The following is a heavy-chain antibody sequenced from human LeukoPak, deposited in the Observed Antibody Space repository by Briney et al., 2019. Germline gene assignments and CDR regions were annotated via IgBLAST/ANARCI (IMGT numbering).Heavy chain of an antibody. CDR1: GGSISSGSYY. D-gene: IGHD1-26*01. CDR3: ARDIGDYYYYMDV. V-gene: IGHV4-61*02. J-gene: IGHJ6*03. Sequence: SETLSLTCTVSGGSISSGSYYWSWIRQPAGKGLEWIGRIYTSGSTNYNPSLKSRVTISVDTSKNQFSLKLSSVTAADTAVYYCARDIGDYYYYMDVWGKGTTVTVPS. CDR2: IYTSGST.